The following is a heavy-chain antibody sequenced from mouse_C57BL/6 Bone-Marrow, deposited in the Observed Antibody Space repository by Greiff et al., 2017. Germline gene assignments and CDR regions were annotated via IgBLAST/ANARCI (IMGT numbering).Heavy chain of an antibody. CDR2: IDPENGDT. Sequence: EVQLQQSGAELVRPGASVKLSCTASGFNIKDDYMHWVKQRPEHGLEWIGWIDPENGDTEYASKFQGKATITADTSSNTAYLQLSSLTSEDTAVYYCTTSGYYGRRYFDYWGQGTTLTVSS. V-gene: IGHV14-4*01. J-gene: IGHJ2*01. D-gene: IGHD1-1*01. CDR1: GFNIKDDY. CDR3: TTSGYYGRRYFDY.